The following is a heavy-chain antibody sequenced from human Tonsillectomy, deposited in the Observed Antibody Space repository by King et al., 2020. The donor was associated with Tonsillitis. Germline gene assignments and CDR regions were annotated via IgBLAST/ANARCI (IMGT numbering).Heavy chain of an antibody. V-gene: IGHV3-15*01. Sequence: VQLVESGGGLVKPGGSLGLSCAASGFTFTYAWMGWVRQAPGKGLEWVGRIKSKASGGTADYAAPVRGRFTISIDDSKTTLYLQMNSLKTEDTAVYYCTTDVDHATSGWLNPLEAYWGQGTLVTVSS. D-gene: IGHD6-19*01. J-gene: IGHJ4*02. CDR3: TTDVDHATSGWLNPLEAY. CDR1: GFTFTYAW. CDR2: IKSKASGGTA.